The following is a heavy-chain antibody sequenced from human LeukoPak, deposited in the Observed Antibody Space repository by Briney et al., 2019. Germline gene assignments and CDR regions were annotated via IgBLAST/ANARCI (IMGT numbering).Heavy chain of an antibody. CDR3: AMTSLYYYGMDV. J-gene: IGHJ6*02. CDR1: GFTFSSYA. V-gene: IGHV3-23*01. D-gene: IGHD3-9*01. Sequence: PGGSLRLSCAASGFTFSSYAMSRVRQAPGKGLEWVSAISGSGGSTYYADSVKGRFTISRDNSKNTLYLQMNSLRAEDTAVYYCAMTSLYYYGMDVWGQGTTVTVSS. CDR2: ISGSGGST.